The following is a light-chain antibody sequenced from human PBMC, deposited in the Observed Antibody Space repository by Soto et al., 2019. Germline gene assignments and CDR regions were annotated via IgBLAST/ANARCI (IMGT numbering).Light chain of an antibody. CDR2: SAS. V-gene: IGKV1-12*01. CDR3: QQCNSFPIT. J-gene: IGKJ5*01. CDR1: QNIDNW. Sequence: DIQMTQSPSFVSASVGDRVTITCRASQNIDNWLAWYQHKPGKAPHLLIYSASTLQSGVPSRFSGSGSGTDFTLTISSLQPEDFATYYCQQCNSFPITFGQGTRLEIK.